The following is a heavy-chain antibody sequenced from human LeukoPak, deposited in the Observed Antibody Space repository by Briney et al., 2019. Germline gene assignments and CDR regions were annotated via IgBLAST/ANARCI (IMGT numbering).Heavy chain of an antibody. CDR2: ISYDGSNK. J-gene: IGHJ4*02. CDR3: AKPFYSGYDSHFDY. V-gene: IGHV3-30*04. Sequence: PGGSLRLSCAASGFTFSSYAMHWVRQAPGKGREWVAAISYDGSNKYYADSVKGRFTISRDNSKNTLYLQMNSLRAEDTAVYYCAKPFYSGYDSHFDYWGQGTLVTVSS. D-gene: IGHD5-12*01. CDR1: GFTFSSYA.